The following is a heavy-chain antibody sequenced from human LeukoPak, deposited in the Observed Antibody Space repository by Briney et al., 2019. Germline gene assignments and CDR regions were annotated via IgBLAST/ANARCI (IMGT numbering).Heavy chain of an antibody. Sequence: GGSLRLSCIASGFTLSTYSMNWVRQAPGKGLEWVSYFGYRNSPIHYADSVKGRFTISRDNAKNSLYLQMNSLRAEDTAVYYCARAQLTSMVADYWGQGTLVTVSS. CDR2: FGYRNSPI. J-gene: IGHJ4*02. D-gene: IGHD5-18*01. CDR1: GFTLSTYS. CDR3: ARAQLTSMVADY. V-gene: IGHV3-48*04.